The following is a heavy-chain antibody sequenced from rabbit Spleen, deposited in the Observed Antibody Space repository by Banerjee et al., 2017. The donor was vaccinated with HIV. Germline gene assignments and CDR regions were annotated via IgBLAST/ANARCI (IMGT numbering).Heavy chain of an antibody. CDR2: IAGSSSGFT. CDR1: GFSFSNDYY. J-gene: IGHJ4*01. Sequence: QEQLEESGGGLVKPEGSLTLTCKASGFSFSNDYYMCWVRQAPGKGLEWISCIAGSSSGFTYSATWAKGRFTCSKTSSTTVTLQMTSLTVADTATYFCARGGASYWYAQDLWGPGTLVTVS. D-gene: IGHD6-1*01. V-gene: IGHV1S45*01. CDR3: ARGGASYWYAQDL.